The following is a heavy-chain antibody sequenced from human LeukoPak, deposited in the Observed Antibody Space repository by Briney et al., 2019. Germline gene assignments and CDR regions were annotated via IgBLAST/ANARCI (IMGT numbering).Heavy chain of an antibody. V-gene: IGHV3-43*02. Sequence: GGSLRLSCAASGFTFADYAMHWVRQAPGKGLEWVSLISGDGGSTYCADSVKGRFTFSRDNSKNSLYLQLNSLRTEDTALYYCTKPADGSYYEGPFDYWGQGTLVTVSS. CDR3: TKPADGSYYEGPFDY. CDR1: GFTFADYA. D-gene: IGHD1-26*01. J-gene: IGHJ4*02. CDR2: ISGDGGST.